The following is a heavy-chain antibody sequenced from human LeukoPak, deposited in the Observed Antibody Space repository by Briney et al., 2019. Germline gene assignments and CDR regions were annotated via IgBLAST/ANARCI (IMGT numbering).Heavy chain of an antibody. Sequence: SETLSLTCTVSGGSISSGSYYWSWIRQPAGKGLEWIGRIYTSGSTNYNPSLKSRVTISVDTSKNQFSLKLSSVTAADTSVYYCARGVTYYYDSSGYPFDYWGQGTLVTVSS. CDR3: ARGVTYYYDSSGYPFDY. CDR2: IYTSGST. V-gene: IGHV4-61*02. CDR1: GGSISSGSYY. J-gene: IGHJ4*02. D-gene: IGHD3-22*01.